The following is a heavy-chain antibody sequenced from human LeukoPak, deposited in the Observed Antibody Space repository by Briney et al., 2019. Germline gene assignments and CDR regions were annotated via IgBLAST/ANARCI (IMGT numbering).Heavy chain of an antibody. CDR1: GFTFSSYA. D-gene: IGHD2-15*01. J-gene: IGHJ4*02. Sequence: GGSLRLSCAASGFTFSSYAMSWVRQAPGKGLEWVSAISGSGGSTYYADSVKGRFTISRDNSKNTLYLQMNSLRAEDTAVYYCAKVGVVVVAATRNYFDYWAREPWSPSPQ. CDR3: AKVGVVVVAATRNYFDY. V-gene: IGHV3-23*01. CDR2: ISGSGGST.